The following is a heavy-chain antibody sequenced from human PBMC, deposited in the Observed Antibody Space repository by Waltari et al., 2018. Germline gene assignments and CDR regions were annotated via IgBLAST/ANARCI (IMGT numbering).Heavy chain of an antibody. CDR1: EFTFSSYA. Sequence: QVQLVESGGGVVQPGRSLRLSCEASEFTFSSYAMTWVRQAPGKGLEWVAVISYNARNIYYVDSMKGRFTISRDNSKKTLYLQMNSLRAEDTAVYYCARDYCDRTNCHGMDVWGQGTTVTVSS. CDR2: ISYNARNI. J-gene: IGHJ6*02. CDR3: ARDYCDRTNCHGMDV. V-gene: IGHV3-30*04. D-gene: IGHD3-22*01.